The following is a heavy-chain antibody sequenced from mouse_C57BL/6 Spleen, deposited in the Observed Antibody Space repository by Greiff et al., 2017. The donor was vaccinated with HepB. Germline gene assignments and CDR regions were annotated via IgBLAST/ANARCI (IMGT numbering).Heavy chain of an antibody. Sequence: QVQLQQSGAELVRPGASVTLSCKASGYTFTDYEMHWVKQTPVHGLEWIGAIDPETGGTAYNQKFKGKAILTADKSSSTAYMELRSLTSEDSAVYYCTGGLITTVVAYYFDYWGQRTTLTVSS. CDR3: TGGLITTVVAYYFDY. J-gene: IGHJ2*01. D-gene: IGHD1-1*01. CDR2: IDPETGGT. V-gene: IGHV1-15*01. CDR1: GYTFTDYE.